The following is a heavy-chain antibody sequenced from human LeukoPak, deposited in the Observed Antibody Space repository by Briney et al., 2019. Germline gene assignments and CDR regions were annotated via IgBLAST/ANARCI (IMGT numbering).Heavy chain of an antibody. CDR1: GYTFTGYY. D-gene: IGHD6-13*01. J-gene: IGHJ4*02. CDR2: ISPNSGGT. CDR3: ARDGSSSTSPFDY. V-gene: IGHV1-2*06. Sequence: GASVKVSCKASGYTFTGYYMHWVRQAPGQGLEWMGRISPNSGGTNYAQKFQGRVTMTRDTSISTAYMELSRLRSDDTAVYYCARDGSSSTSPFDYWGQGTLVTVSS.